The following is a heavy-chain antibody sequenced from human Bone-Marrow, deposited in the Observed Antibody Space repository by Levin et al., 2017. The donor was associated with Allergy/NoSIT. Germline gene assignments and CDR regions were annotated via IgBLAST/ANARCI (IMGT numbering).Heavy chain of an antibody. V-gene: IGHV3-30*04. Sequence: GGSLRLSCAASGFIFNNFVMHWVRQAPGKGLEWVADMSSDGTKKYYADSVKGRFTISRDNNKDTLFLQMDSLRAEDTAVYYCAKENYDILTAYYQKALDMWGQGTMVTVSS. CDR3: AKENYDILTAYYQKALDM. J-gene: IGHJ3*02. CDR2: MSSDGTKK. D-gene: IGHD3-9*01. CDR1: GFIFNNFV.